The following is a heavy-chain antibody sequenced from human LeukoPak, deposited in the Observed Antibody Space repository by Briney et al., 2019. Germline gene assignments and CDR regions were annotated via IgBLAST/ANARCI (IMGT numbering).Heavy chain of an antibody. D-gene: IGHD6-25*01. CDR2: ISSSSSYT. V-gene: IGHV3-21*01. CDR1: GFTFSSYS. J-gene: IGHJ5*02. Sequence: GGSLRLSCAASGFTFSSYSMNWVRQAPGKGLEWVSSISSSSSYTYYADSVKGRFTISRDNAKNSLYLQMNSLRAEDTAVYYCARAAYSSGLPWGQGTLVTVSS. CDR3: ARAAYSSGLP.